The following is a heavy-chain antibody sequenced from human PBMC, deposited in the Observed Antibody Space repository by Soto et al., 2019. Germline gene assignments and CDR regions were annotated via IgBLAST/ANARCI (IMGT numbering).Heavy chain of an antibody. Sequence: PSETLSLTCSVSGHSISSGHYLGWILQPPWKGPEWIGSMHHSGTTHYNPPLKSRVTMSMDTSKDQFSLKLHSVTAADTALYYCARDQGYGEISPYLDVWGQGTLVTVSS. CDR2: MHHSGTT. D-gene: IGHD5-18*01. CDR3: ARDQGYGEISPYLDV. V-gene: IGHV4-38-2*02. CDR1: GHSISSGHY. J-gene: IGHJ4*02.